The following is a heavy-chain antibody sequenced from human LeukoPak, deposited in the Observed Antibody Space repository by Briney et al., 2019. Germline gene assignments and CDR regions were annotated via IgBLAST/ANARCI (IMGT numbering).Heavy chain of an antibody. D-gene: IGHD3-10*01. CDR1: GFTFKNYA. CDR2: IGGNSGFT. J-gene: IGHJ5*02. V-gene: IGHV3-23*01. CDR3: ATERPFSSGTYYNA. Sequence: GGSLRLSCAASGFTFKNYAMSWVRQAPGKGLEWASTIGGNSGFTYYSDSVKGRFTISRDNSRNTLYLQMTSLRVDDTAVYFCATERPFSSGTYYNAWGQGTLVIVPS.